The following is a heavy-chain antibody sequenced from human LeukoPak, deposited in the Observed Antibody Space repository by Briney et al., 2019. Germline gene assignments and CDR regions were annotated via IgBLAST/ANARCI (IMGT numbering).Heavy chain of an antibody. D-gene: IGHD6-19*01. CDR3: ATAGAGPIYFDY. CDR2: IYYSGST. V-gene: IGHV4-59*11. J-gene: IGHJ4*02. Sequence: SETLSLTCTVSGGSISSHYWSWIRQPPGKGLEWIGYIYYSGSTNYNPSLKSRVTISVDTSKNQFSLKLSSVTAADTAVYYCATAGAGPIYFDYWGQGTLVTVSS. CDR1: GGSISSHY.